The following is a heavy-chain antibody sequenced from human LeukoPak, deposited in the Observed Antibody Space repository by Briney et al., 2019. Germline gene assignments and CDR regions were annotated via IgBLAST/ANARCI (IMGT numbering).Heavy chain of an antibody. V-gene: IGHV1-2*02. Sequence: ASVKVSCKASGYTFTGYYMHWVRQAPGQGLEWMGWINPNSGGTNYAQKFQGRVTMTRDTSISTAYMELSRLRSDDTAVYYCARAKGGTSWFDPWGQGTLVTVSS. CDR1: GYTFTGYY. J-gene: IGHJ5*02. D-gene: IGHD1-7*01. CDR3: ARAKGGTSWFDP. CDR2: INPNSGGT.